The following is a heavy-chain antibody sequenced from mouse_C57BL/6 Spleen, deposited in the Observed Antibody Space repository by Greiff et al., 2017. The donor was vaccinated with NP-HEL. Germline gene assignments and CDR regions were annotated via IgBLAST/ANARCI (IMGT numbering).Heavy chain of an antibody. D-gene: IGHD2-12*01. CDR3: AREGYSPYYYAMDY. V-gene: IGHV3-6*01. Sequence: DVKLQESGPGLVKPSQSLSLTCSVTGYSITSGYYWNWIRQFPGNKLEWMGYISYDGSNNYNPSLKNRISITRDTSKNQFFLKLNSVTTEDTATYYCAREGYSPYYYAMDYWGQGTSVTVSS. CDR2: ISYDGSN. CDR1: GYSITSGYY. J-gene: IGHJ4*01.